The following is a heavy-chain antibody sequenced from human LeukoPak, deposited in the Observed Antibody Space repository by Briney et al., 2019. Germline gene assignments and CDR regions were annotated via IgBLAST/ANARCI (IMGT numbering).Heavy chain of an antibody. CDR3: ARGITMIVQKINAMDV. V-gene: IGHV3-23*01. CDR1: GFTFSSYA. J-gene: IGHJ6*02. D-gene: IGHD3-22*01. Sequence: GGSLRLSCAASGFTFSSYAMSWVRQAPEKGLEWVSSISGSGDSTYYADSVKGRSTISRDNSKNTLYLQMNSLRDEDTAVYFCARGITMIVQKINAMDVWGQGTTVTVSS. CDR2: ISGSGDST.